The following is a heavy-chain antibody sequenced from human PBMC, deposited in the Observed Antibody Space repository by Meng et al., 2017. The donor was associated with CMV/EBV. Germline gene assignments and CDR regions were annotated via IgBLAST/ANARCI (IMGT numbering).Heavy chain of an antibody. CDR3: ARDPGYDFWSGYIPTIYYYYGMDV. D-gene: IGHD3-3*01. CDR2: ISYDGSNK. Sequence: SCAASGFTFSSYAMHWVRQAPGKGLEWVAVISYDGSNKYYADSVKGRFTISRDNSKNTLYLQMNSLRAEDTAVYYCARDPGYDFWSGYIPTIYYYYGMDVWGQGTTVTVSS. J-gene: IGHJ6*02. CDR1: GFTFSSYA. V-gene: IGHV3-30-3*01.